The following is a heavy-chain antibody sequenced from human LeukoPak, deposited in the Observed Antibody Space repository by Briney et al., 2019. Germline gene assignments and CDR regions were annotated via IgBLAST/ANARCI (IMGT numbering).Heavy chain of an antibody. CDR3: ASKRHVSGSDAFDI. CDR1: GGSISSSNW. J-gene: IGHJ3*02. D-gene: IGHD3-10*01. CDR2: IYHSGST. V-gene: IGHV4-4*02. Sequence: SETLSLTCAVSGGSISSSNWWSWVRQPPGKGLEWIGEIYHSGSTNYNPPLKSRLTVSIDKSKNQFSLKLSSVTAADTAVYFCASKRHVSGSDAFDIWGQGTMVTVST.